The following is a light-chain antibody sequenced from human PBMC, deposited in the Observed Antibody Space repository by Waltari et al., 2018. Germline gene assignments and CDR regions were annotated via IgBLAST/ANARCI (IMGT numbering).Light chain of an antibody. J-gene: IGLJ3*02. Sequence: QLVLTQSPSASASLGASVKPTCTLRSGHSSNVIPWLQQQPEKGPRYLMKVNSDGSHSKGDEIPDRFSGSSSGTERYLTISSLQSEDEADYYCQTGGHGTWVFGGGTKLTVL. V-gene: IGLV4-69*01. CDR1: SGHSSNV. CDR3: QTGGHGTWV. CDR2: VNSDGSH.